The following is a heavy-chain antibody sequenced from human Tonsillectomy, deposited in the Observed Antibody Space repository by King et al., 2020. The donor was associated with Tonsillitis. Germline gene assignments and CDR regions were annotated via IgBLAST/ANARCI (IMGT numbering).Heavy chain of an antibody. D-gene: IGHD4/OR15-4a*01. CDR3: ARDLRDFGAVPDY. J-gene: IGHJ4*02. CDR2: ITTYNGDT. Sequence: VQLVQSGPEVRKPGASVKVSCKTSGYTFSSYSISWVRRAPGQGLEWMGITTYNGDTKYGQNFQGRVTMTTDTSTKTAYLELRSLKPDDTAVYFCARDLRDFGAVPDYWGQGTLVTVSS. CDR1: GYTFSSYS. V-gene: IGHV1-18*01.